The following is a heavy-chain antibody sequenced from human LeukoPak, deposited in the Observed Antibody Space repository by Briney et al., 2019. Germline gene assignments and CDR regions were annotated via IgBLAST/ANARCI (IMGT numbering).Heavy chain of an antibody. J-gene: IGHJ4*02. V-gene: IGHV1-2*02. CDR1: GYSFTAYY. CDR3: AKYADFKPFDC. D-gene: IGHD4-17*01. CDR2: INPHSGDT. Sequence: ASVKVSCKASGYSFTAYYMHWVRQAPGQGLEWMGWINPHSGDTNYAQNFQGRVTMTRDTSLSTAYMELSRLTSDDTAVYYCAKYADFKPFDCWGQGALVTVSS.